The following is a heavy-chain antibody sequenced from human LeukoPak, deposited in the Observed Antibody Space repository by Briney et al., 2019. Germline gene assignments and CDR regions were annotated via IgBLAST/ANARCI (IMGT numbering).Heavy chain of an antibody. Sequence: GSSVNVSCKSSVYTFTSYGICWVRQAPGHRLEWMGWIRAYNGNTNYAQKLQGRVTMTTATSTSTAYMELRSLRSDDTAVYYCARDPTLSVIPTFFDYWGQGTLVTVSS. CDR3: ARDPTLSVIPTFFDY. CDR1: VYTFTSYG. CDR2: IRAYNGNT. D-gene: IGHD3-22*01. V-gene: IGHV1-18*01. J-gene: IGHJ4*02.